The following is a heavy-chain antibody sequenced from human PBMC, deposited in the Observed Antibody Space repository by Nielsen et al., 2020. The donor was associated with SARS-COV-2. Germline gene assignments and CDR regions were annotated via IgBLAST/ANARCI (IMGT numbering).Heavy chain of an antibody. D-gene: IGHD3-16*02. CDR3: ARGGRTYYDYVWGSYRLGWYFDL. V-gene: IGHV4-31*03. CDR2: IYYSGST. Sequence: LRLSCTVSGGSISSGGYYWSWIRQHPGKGLEWIGYIYYSGSTYYNPSLKSRVTISVDTSKNQFSLKLSSVTAADTAVYYCARGGRTYYDYVWGSYRLGWYFDLWGRGTLVTVSS. J-gene: IGHJ2*01. CDR1: GGSISSGGYY.